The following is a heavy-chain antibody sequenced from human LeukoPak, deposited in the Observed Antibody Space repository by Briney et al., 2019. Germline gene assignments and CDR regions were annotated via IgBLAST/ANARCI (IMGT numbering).Heavy chain of an antibody. CDR1: GFTFSDYY. Sequence: GGSLRLSCAASGFTFSDYYMSWIRQAPGKGLEWVSYISSSSSYTKYADSVKGRFTISRDNAKNSLYLQMNSLRAEDTAVYYCARDAIAVAALADYWGQGTLVTVSS. CDR3: ARDAIAVAALADY. D-gene: IGHD6-19*01. V-gene: IGHV3-11*06. CDR2: ISSSSSYT. J-gene: IGHJ4*02.